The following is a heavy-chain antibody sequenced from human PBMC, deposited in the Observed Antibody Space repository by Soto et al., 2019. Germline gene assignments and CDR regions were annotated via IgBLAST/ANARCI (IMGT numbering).Heavy chain of an antibody. Sequence: PGESLKISCAASGFTFSSYEMNWVRQAPGKGLEWVSYISSSGSTIYYADSVKGRFTISRDNAKNSLYLQMNSLRAEDTAVYYCAGGRITIFGVVMDGMDVWGQGTTVTVSS. D-gene: IGHD3-3*01. CDR1: GFTFSSYE. CDR2: ISSSGSTI. CDR3: AGGRITIFGVVMDGMDV. V-gene: IGHV3-48*03. J-gene: IGHJ6*02.